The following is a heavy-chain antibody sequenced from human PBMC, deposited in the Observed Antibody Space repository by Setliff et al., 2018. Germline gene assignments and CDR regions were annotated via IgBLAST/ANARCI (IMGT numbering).Heavy chain of an antibody. CDR3: ARESVVVVTTTNYYDYIDV. CDR1: GGAFSNYG. J-gene: IGHJ6*03. CDR2: IIPIFGTT. Sequence: SVKVSCKASGGAFSNYGITWVRQAPGQGLEWMGGIIPIFGTTTYAQKFLGRVTVTTDESSSTGYMELSSLRSEDTAVYFCARESVVVVTTTNYYDYIDVWGEGTTVTVSS. V-gene: IGHV1-69*05. D-gene: IGHD2-21*02.